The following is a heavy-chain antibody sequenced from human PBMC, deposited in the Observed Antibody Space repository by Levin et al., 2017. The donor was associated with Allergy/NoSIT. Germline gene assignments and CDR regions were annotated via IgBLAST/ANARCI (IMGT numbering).Heavy chain of an antibody. D-gene: IGHD1-1*01. Sequence: AGGSLRLSCAASGFTFSSYAMSWVRQAPGKGLEWVSAISGSGGSTYYADSVKGRFTISRDNSKNTLYLQMNSLTAEDTAVYYCAKGEGTAESPLKEDYWGQGTLVTVSS. CDR3: AKGEGTAESPLKEDY. CDR1: GFTFSSYA. J-gene: IGHJ4*02. V-gene: IGHV3-23*01. CDR2: ISGSGGST.